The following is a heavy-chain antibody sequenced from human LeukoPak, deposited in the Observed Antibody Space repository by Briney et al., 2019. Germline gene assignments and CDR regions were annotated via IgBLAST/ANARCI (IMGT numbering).Heavy chain of an antibody. D-gene: IGHD2-2*01. V-gene: IGHV3-11*04. J-gene: IGHJ6*03. Sequence: GGSLRLSCAASGFTFSDYYMSWIRQAPGKGLEWVSYISSSGSTIYYADSVKGRFTISRDNAKNSLYLQMNSLRAEDTAVYYCARDRDLWAIYYYYYMDVWGKGTTVTVSS. CDR2: ISSSGSTI. CDR1: GFTFSDYY. CDR3: ARDRDLWAIYYYYYMDV.